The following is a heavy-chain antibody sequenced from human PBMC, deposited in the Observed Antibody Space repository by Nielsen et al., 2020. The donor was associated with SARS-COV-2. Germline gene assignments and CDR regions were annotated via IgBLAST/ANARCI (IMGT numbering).Heavy chain of an antibody. CDR2: ISSDESNK. Sequence: GESLKISCAASRFTFSDYAIHWVRQAPGKGLEWVALISSDESNKNYADSVKGRFTISRDNFKNTLYLQMNSLRADDTAVYYCAKDARVCGGGDCYPPVEAFDIWGQGTMVTVSS. CDR3: AKDARVCGGGDCYPPVEAFDI. D-gene: IGHD2-21*02. J-gene: IGHJ3*02. V-gene: IGHV3-30*18. CDR1: RFTFSDYA.